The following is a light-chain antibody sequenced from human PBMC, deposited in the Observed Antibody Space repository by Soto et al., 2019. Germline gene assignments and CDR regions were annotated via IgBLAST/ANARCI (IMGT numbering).Light chain of an antibody. J-gene: IGLJ3*02. Sequence: QSVLTQPPSASGTPGQRVTISCPGSRASIGSNTVTWYQHLPGAAPKPLVYNNNHRPSGVPDRFSGSKSDTSASLAISGLQFEDEAVYYCAAWDDSLSGPVFGGGTKLTVL. V-gene: IGLV1-44*01. CDR3: AAWDDSLSGPV. CDR2: NNN. CDR1: RASIGSNT.